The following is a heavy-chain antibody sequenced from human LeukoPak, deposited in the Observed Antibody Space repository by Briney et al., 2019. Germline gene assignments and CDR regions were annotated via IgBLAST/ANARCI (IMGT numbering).Heavy chain of an antibody. V-gene: IGHV3-21*01. CDR1: GFTFSSYS. D-gene: IGHD3-10*01. CDR2: ISSSSSYI. Sequence: GGSLRLSCAVSGFTFSSYSMNWVRQAPGKGLEWVSSISSSSSYIYYADSVKGRFTISRDNAKNSLYLQMNSLRAEDPAVYYCTKRIDGAGSYYIDFWGQGTVVTVSS. CDR3: TKRIDGAGSYYIDF. J-gene: IGHJ4*02.